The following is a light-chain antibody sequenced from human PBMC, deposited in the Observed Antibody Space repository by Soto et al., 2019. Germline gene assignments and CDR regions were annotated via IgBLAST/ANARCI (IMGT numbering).Light chain of an antibody. J-gene: IGKJ1*01. V-gene: IGKV1-5*03. CDR2: KAS. CDR3: QQYNSYWT. CDR1: QSIGSW. Sequence: IQMTQSPSTLSASVGDRVTITCRASQSIGSWLAWYQQKPGKAPNLLIYKASSLEGGVPSRFSGSGSGTEFTLTISSLQPDDFATYYCQQYNSYWTFGQGTKVDIK.